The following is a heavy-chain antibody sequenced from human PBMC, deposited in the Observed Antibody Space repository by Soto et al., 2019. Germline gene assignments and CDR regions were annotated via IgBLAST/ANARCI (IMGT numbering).Heavy chain of an antibody. CDR2: IYYRGRT. V-gene: IGHV4-59*01. CDR3: ASSPSIAYYNWFDP. D-gene: IGHD6-6*01. J-gene: IGHJ5*02. CDR1: GDSISSYY. Sequence: SDTLSLTCTVSGDSISSYYWNWIRQPPGKGLEWIGYIYYRGRTNYNPSLKSRVTISVDTSKNQFSLKLTSVTAADTAVYYCASSPSIAYYNWFDPWGQGTLVTVSS.